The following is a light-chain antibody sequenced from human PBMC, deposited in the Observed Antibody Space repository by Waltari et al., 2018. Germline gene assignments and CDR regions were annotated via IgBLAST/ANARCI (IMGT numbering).Light chain of an antibody. J-gene: IGLJ3*02. CDR3: SSQSSNNIVL. V-gene: IGLV2-14*03. CDR1: SSDVGSHNS. Sequence: QSALTQPAPVSGSPGQSVTIPCTGTSSDVGSHNSVSWYQDHPGQGPKVIIYDVSDRPSGVSARFSGSKSGNTASLTISGLQAEDEADYYCSSQSSNNIVLFGGGTKVTVL. CDR2: DVS.